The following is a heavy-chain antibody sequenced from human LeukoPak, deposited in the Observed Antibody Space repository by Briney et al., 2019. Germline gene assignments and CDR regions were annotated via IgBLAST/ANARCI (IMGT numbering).Heavy chain of an antibody. CDR2: IYPGDSDT. D-gene: IGHD3/OR15-3a*01. CDR3: ARTVATTLWAFDF. CDR1: GYTFTRHW. J-gene: IGHJ4*02. Sequence: GESLKISCRGIGYTFTRHWIGWVRQMPGKGLEWMGSIYPGDSDTRYSPSFQGQVTISADKSSNTAYLHWSSLKASDTGIYYCARTVATTLWAFDFWGRGTLVTVSS. V-gene: IGHV5-51*01.